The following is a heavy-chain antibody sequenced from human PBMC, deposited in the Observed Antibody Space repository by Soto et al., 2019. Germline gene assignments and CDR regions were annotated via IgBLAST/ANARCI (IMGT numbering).Heavy chain of an antibody. CDR1: GGTFSSYA. CDR3: ARVSSYCSGGSCYPAYFDY. CDR2: IITIFGTA. D-gene: IGHD2-15*01. Sequence: GASVKVSCKASGGTFSSYAISWVRQAPGQGLEWMGGIITIFGTANYAQKFQGRVTITTDESTSRAYMELSSLRCEDTAVYYCARVSSYCSGGSCYPAYFDYWGQGTLVTVSS. J-gene: IGHJ4*02. V-gene: IGHV1-69*05.